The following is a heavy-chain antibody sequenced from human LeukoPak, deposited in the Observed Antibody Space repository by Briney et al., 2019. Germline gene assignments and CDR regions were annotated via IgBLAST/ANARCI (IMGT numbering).Heavy chain of an antibody. V-gene: IGHV3-23*01. CDR1: GFTFSSYG. D-gene: IGHD3-10*01. CDR2: ISGSGGST. CDR3: AKDYYGSGSYVEGWFDP. Sequence: GGSLRLSCAASGFTFSSYGMHWVRQAPGKGLEWVSAISGSGGSTYYADSVKGRFTISRDNSKNTLYLQMNSLRAEDTAVYYCAKDYYGSGSYVEGWFDPWGQGTLVTVSS. J-gene: IGHJ5*02.